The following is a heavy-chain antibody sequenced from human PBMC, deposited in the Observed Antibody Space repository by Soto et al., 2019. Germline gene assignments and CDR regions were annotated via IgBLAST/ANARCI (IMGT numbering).Heavy chain of an antibody. CDR2: IWYDGSNK. CDR3: ARDRDYDYFDY. J-gene: IGHJ4*02. V-gene: IGHV3-33*01. CDR1: GFTFSSYG. D-gene: IGHD3-22*01. Sequence: QVQLVESGGGVVQPGRSLRLSCAASGFTFSSYGMHWIRQAAGKRLEWVAVIWYDGSNKYYADSVNGRFTISRDNFKNTLYLQMNSLRAEDTAVYYCARDRDYDYFDYWGQGTLVTVSS.